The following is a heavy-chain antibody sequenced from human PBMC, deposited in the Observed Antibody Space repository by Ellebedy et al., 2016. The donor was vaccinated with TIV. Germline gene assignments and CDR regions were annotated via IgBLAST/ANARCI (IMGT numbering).Heavy chain of an antibody. CDR3: ARGSTGDRIGY. D-gene: IGHD7-27*01. CDR1: GFPFSSYS. V-gene: IGHV3-48*04. CDR2: ISSSSNTI. J-gene: IGHJ4*02. Sequence: GESLKISCAASGFPFSSYSMNWVRQAPGKGLAWVSYISSSSNTIYYADSVKGRFTISRDNAKNSLYLQMNSLRAEDTAVYYCARGSTGDRIGYWGQGTLVTVSS.